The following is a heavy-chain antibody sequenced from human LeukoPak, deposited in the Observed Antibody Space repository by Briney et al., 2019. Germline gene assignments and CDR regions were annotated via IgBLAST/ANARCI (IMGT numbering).Heavy chain of an antibody. CDR2: ISGSGGST. V-gene: IGHV3-23*01. CDR3: VKAYSSGWYYLDY. Sequence: PGGSLRLSCAASGFTFSSYAMSWVRQAPGKGLEWVSAISGSGGSTYYADSVKGRFTISRDISRNTLYLEMNSLRAEDTAVYYCVKAYSSGWYYLDYWGQGTLVTVSS. D-gene: IGHD6-19*01. J-gene: IGHJ4*02. CDR1: GFTFSSYA.